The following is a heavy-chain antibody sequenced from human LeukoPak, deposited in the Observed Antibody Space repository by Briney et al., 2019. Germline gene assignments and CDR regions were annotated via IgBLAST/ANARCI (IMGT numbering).Heavy chain of an antibody. J-gene: IGHJ4*02. V-gene: IGHV1-2*02. CDR3: ARTRITIFGVAPHFDY. D-gene: IGHD3-3*01. Sequence: ASVKVSCKASGYTFTGYYMHWVRPAPGQGLEWMGWINPNSGGTNYAQKFQGRVTMTRDTSISTAYMELSRLRSDDTAVYYCARTRITIFGVAPHFDYWGQGTLVTVSS. CDR1: GYTFTGYY. CDR2: INPNSGGT.